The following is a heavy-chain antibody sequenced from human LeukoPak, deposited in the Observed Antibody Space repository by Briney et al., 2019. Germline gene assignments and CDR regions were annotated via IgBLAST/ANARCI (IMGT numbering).Heavy chain of an antibody. Sequence: GGSLRLSCAASGFTFSSYSMNWVRQAPGKGLEWVSSISSSSSYIYYADSVKGRFTISRDNAKNSLYLQMNSLRAEDTAVYYCARDLDSSSYVDYWGQGTLVTVYS. D-gene: IGHD6-6*01. J-gene: IGHJ4*02. CDR2: ISSSSSYI. CDR1: GFTFSSYS. V-gene: IGHV3-21*01. CDR3: ARDLDSSSYVDY.